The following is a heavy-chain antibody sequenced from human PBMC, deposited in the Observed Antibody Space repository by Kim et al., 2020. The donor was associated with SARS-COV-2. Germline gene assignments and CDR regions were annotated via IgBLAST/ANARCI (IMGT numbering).Heavy chain of an antibody. J-gene: IGHJ4*02. Sequence: SETLSLTCAVYGGSFSGYYWSWIRQPPGKGLEWIGEINHSGSTNYNPSLKSRVTISVDTSKNQFSLKLSSVTAADTAVYYCARGKKKLYDSSGYYYDYWGQGTLVTVSS. D-gene: IGHD3-22*01. V-gene: IGHV4-34*01. CDR1: GGSFSGYY. CDR3: ARGKKKLYDSSGYYYDY. CDR2: INHSGST.